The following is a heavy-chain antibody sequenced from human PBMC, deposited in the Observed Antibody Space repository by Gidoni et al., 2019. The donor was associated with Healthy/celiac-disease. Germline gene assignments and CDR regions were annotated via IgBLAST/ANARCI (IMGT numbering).Heavy chain of an antibody. V-gene: IGHV1-58*01. CDR3: AGDAGVVRLAYCGGDCYPAFDI. Sequence: QMQLVQSGPEVKQPGTSVKVSCKASGFTFTRSAVKWVRQARGQRLEWIGWIVVGSGNTNYAQKFQERVTITRDMSTSTAYMELSSLRSEDTAVYYCAGDAGVVRLAYCGGDCYPAFDIWGQGTMVTVSS. D-gene: IGHD2-21*02. J-gene: IGHJ3*02. CDR1: GFTFTRSA. CDR2: IVVGSGNT.